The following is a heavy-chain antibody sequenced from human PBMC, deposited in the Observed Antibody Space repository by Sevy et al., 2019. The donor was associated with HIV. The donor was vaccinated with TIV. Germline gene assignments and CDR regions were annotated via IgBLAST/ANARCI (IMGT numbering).Heavy chain of an antibody. V-gene: IGHV3-23*01. CDR2: ISGSGTST. CDR1: GFSFSTYA. D-gene: IGHD3-3*01. Sequence: GGSLRLSCAASGFSFSTYAMTCVRQAPGKGLEWVSGISGSGTSTYYTDSVKGRFTISRDNSKNTVYLQMNNLRAEDTAVYYCGKVSIFGVGGFYDYWGQGTLVTVSS. CDR3: GKVSIFGVGGFYDY. J-gene: IGHJ4*02.